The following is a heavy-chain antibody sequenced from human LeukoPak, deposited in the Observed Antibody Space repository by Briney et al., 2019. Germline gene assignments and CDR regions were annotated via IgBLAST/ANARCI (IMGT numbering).Heavy chain of an antibody. CDR3: AKAYDLSNLLGDAFDV. D-gene: IGHD4-11*01. Sequence: GRSLRLSCAASGFSFDDYAMHWVRQAPGKGLEWVSGISWNSVIIGYVDSVKGRFTISRDNAKTSLYLQMNSLRPEDTALYYCAKAYDLSNLLGDAFDVWGQGTMVTVSS. CDR1: GFSFDDYA. V-gene: IGHV3-9*01. CDR2: ISWNSVII. J-gene: IGHJ3*01.